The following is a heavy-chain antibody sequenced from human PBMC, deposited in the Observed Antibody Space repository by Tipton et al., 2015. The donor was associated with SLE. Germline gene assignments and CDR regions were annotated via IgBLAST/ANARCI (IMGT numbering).Heavy chain of an antibody. CDR3: ARDELVYFDL. J-gene: IGHJ2*01. Sequence: LRLSCTVSGGSISSSSYYWNWIRQPPGKGLEWIGYIYYSGSTNYNPSLKSRVTISVDTSKNQFSLKLSSVTAADTAVYYCARDELVYFDLWGRGTLVTVSS. CDR2: IYYSGST. CDR1: GGSISSSSYY. V-gene: IGHV4-61*01. D-gene: IGHD3-10*01.